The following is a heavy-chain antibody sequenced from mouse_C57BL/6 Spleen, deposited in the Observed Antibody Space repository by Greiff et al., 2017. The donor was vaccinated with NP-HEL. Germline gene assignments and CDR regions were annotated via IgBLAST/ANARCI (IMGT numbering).Heavy chain of an antibody. J-gene: IGHJ1*03. CDR3: ARWGLGSMNFDV. CDR2: IYPGSGST. CDR1: GYTFTSYW. D-gene: IGHD1-1*01. Sequence: QVQLQQPGAELVKPGASVKMSCKASGYTFTSYWITWVKQRPGQGLEWIGDIYPGSGSTNYNEKLKSKATLTVDTPSSTAYMQLSSLTSEDSAVYCCARWGLGSMNFDVWGTGTTVTVSS. V-gene: IGHV1-55*01.